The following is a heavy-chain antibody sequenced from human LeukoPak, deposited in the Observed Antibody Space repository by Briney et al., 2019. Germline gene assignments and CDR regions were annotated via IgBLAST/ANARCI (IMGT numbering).Heavy chain of an antibody. V-gene: IGHV1-2*02. Sequence: ASVKVSCKASGYTFTGYYMHWVRQAPGQGLEWMGWINPNSGGTNYAQKIQGRVTMTRDTSISTAYMELSRLRSDDTAVYYCARGDDILTRFYSYYGMDVWGQGTTVTVSS. CDR1: GYTFTGYY. J-gene: IGHJ6*02. D-gene: IGHD3-9*01. CDR2: INPNSGGT. CDR3: ARGDDILTRFYSYYGMDV.